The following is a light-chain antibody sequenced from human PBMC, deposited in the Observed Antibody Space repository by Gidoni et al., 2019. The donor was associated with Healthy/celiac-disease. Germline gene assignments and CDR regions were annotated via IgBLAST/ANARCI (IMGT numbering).Light chain of an antibody. J-gene: IGKJ4*01. CDR1: QSVSSY. Sequence: IVLTQSPATLSLSPGERATLSCRASQSVSSYLAWYQQQPGQAPRLLIYDASNRATGIPARFSGSGSGTDFTLTISSLEPEDFAVYYCQQRSNWPLLTFGGGTKVEIK. CDR3: QQRSNWPLLT. V-gene: IGKV3-11*01. CDR2: DAS.